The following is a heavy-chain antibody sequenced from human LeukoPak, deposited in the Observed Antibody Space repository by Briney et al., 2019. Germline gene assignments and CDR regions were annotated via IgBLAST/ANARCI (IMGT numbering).Heavy chain of an antibody. D-gene: IGHD3-10*01. V-gene: IGHV6-1*01. CDR1: GDSVSSNSAA. CDR2: TYYRSKRYN. CDR3: ARAFLPRGPFDY. Sequence: SQTLSLTFAISGDSVSSNSAALNWISQSPSRGLEWLGRTYYRSKRYNDYALFVKSRITTNPDTSKNQYSLQLNSVTPEDTAVYYCARAFLPRGPFDYWGQGTLVTVSS. J-gene: IGHJ4*02.